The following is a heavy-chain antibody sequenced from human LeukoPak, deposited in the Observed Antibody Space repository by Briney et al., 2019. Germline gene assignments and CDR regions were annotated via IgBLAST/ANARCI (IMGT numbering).Heavy chain of an antibody. CDR1: GFTFSSHG. CDR2: ISYDGSNK. V-gene: IGHV3-30*18. J-gene: IGHJ4*02. D-gene: IGHD3-16*01. Sequence: GGSLRLSCAASGFTFSSHGMHWVRQAPGKGLEWVAVISYDGSNKYYADSVKGRFTISRDNSKNTLYLQMNSLRAEDTAVYYCAKLTVGDYAFDYWGQGTLVTVSS. CDR3: AKLTVGDYAFDY.